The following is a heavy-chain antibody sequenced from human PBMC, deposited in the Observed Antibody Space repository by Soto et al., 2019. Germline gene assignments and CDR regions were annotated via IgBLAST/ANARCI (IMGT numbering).Heavy chain of an antibody. V-gene: IGHV3-48*02. CDR2: ISSSSSTI. Sequence: EVQLVESGGGLVQPGGSLRLSCAASGFTFSSYSMNWVRQAPGKGLEWVSYISSSSSTIYYADSVKGRFTISRVNAKNSLYLQMNSLRDEDTAVYYCARLGHYDYVWGSYRYIAFDIWGQGTMVTVSS. D-gene: IGHD3-16*02. CDR3: ARLGHYDYVWGSYRYIAFDI. CDR1: GFTFSSYS. J-gene: IGHJ3*02.